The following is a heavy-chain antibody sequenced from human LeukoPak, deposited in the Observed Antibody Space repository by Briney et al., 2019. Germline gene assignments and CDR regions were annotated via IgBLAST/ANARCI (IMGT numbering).Heavy chain of an antibody. V-gene: IGHV4-39*01. CDR1: GVSLTSSNYD. CDR2: TYYSGST. Sequence: PSETLSLTCTVYGVSLTSSNYDWGWIRQPPGEGLEWIGSTYYSGSTYYNPSLKSRVTISVDTSKNQFSLRLSSVTAADTAVYYCPTTKQQLVCSWFDPWGQGTLVTVSS. CDR3: PTTKQQLVCSWFDP. J-gene: IGHJ5*02. D-gene: IGHD6-13*01.